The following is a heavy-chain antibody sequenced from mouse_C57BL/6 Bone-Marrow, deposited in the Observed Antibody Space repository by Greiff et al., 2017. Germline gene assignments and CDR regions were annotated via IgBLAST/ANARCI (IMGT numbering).Heavy chain of an antibody. CDR2: ISYDGSN. D-gene: IGHD2-2*01. J-gene: IGHJ2*01. V-gene: IGHV3-6*01. Sequence: VQLKESGPGLVKPSQSLSLTCSVTGYSITSGYYWNWIRQFPGNKLEWMGYISYDGSNNYNPSLKNRISITRDTSKNQFFLKLNSVTTEDTATYYCARGLYYGYDGGYYFDYWGQGTTLTVSS. CDR1: GYSITSGYY. CDR3: ARGLYYGYDGGYYFDY.